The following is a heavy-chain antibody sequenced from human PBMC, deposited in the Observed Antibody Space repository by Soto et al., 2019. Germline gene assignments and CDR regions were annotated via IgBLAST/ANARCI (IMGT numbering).Heavy chain of an antibody. CDR1: GGSISSYY. CDR3: ARDIRGTNYYYYGMDV. Sequence: SETLSLTCTVSGGSISSYYWSWIRQPPGKGLEWIGYIYYSGSTNYNPSLKSRVTISVDTSKNQFSLKVNSVTAADTAVYYCARDIRGTNYYYYGMDVGGQGTTVTVSS. CDR2: IYYSGST. V-gene: IGHV4-59*01. J-gene: IGHJ6*02. D-gene: IGHD2-8*01.